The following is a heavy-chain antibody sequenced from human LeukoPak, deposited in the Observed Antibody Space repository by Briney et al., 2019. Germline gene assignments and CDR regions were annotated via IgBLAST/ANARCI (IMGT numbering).Heavy chain of an antibody. V-gene: IGHV3-23*01. CDR2: ISGSGGST. CDR1: GFIFSSYA. D-gene: IGHD2-15*01. J-gene: IGHJ4*02. CDR3: ARDRSGAYSFDY. Sequence: PGGSLRLSCAASGFIFSSYAMSWVRQAPGKGLEWVSAISGSGGSTYYADSVKGRFTISRDNSKNTLYLQMNSLRAEDTAVYYCARDRSGAYSFDYWGQGTLVTVSS.